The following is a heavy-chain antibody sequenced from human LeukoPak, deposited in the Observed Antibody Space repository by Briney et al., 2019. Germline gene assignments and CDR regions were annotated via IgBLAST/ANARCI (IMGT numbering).Heavy chain of an antibody. CDR3: ARDWLAGNPYHAFDL. CDR2: IKEDGSEE. Sequence: GGSPRLSCAASGFTFSSYWMSWVRQAPGKGLECVANIKEDGSEEYYVDSVKGRFSISRDNAKNSLYLQMNSLRAEDTAVYYCARDWLAGNPYHAFDLWGKGTMVTVSS. J-gene: IGHJ3*01. V-gene: IGHV3-7*01. CDR1: GFTFSSYW. D-gene: IGHD3-22*01.